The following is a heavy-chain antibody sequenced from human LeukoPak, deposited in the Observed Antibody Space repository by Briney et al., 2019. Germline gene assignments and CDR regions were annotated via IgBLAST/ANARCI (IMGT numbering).Heavy chain of an antibody. CDR2: IKSKTDGGTT. Sequence: GGSLRLSCAASGFTFSNAWMSWVRQAPGKGLEWVGRIKSKTDGGTTDYAAPVKGRFTISRDDSKNTLYLQMNSLKTEDTAVYYCTTGARFLEWLFPVDAFDIWGQGTMATVSS. J-gene: IGHJ3*02. CDR3: TTGARFLEWLFPVDAFDI. CDR1: GFTFSNAW. V-gene: IGHV3-15*01. D-gene: IGHD3-3*01.